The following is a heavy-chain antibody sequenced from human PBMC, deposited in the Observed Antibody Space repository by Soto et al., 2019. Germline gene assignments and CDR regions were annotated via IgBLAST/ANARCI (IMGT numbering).Heavy chain of an antibody. CDR3: ARAPPTTVVHYYYYGMDV. Sequence: QVQLVQSGAEVKKPGSSVKVSCKASGGTFSSYAISWVRQAPGQGLEWMGGIIPIFGTANYAQKFQGRVTITADECTSTAYMEPSSLRSEDTAVYYCARAPPTTVVHYYYYGMDVWGQGTTVTVSS. V-gene: IGHV1-69*01. D-gene: IGHD4-17*01. CDR1: GGTFSSYA. CDR2: IIPIFGTA. J-gene: IGHJ6*02.